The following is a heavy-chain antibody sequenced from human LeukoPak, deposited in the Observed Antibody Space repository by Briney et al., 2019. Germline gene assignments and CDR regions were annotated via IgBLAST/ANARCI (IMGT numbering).Heavy chain of an antibody. Sequence: SQTLSLTCAISGDNVFSSSVAWNWIRQSPSRGLEWLGRTYYKAKWYNDYAVSVKSRITINLDTSKNQLSLHLNSVSPEDTAVYYCARVSASYPPDYWGQGTLVTVSS. D-gene: IGHD3-10*01. CDR2: TYYKAKWYN. J-gene: IGHJ4*02. CDR3: ARVSASYPPDY. CDR1: GDNVFSSSVA. V-gene: IGHV6-1*01.